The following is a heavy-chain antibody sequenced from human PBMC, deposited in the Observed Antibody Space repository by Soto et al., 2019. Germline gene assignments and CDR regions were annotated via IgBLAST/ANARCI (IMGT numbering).Heavy chain of an antibody. J-gene: IGHJ6*02. CDR3: ARDTPKYYYDSSGPSDYGMDV. V-gene: IGHV1-69*13. CDR2: IIPIFGTA. CDR1: GGTFSSYA. Sequence: SVKVSCKASGGTFSSYAISWVRQAPGQGLEWMGGIIPIFGTANYAQKFQGRVTITADESTSTAYMELSSLRSEDTAVYYCARDTPKYYYDSSGPSDYGMDVWGQGTTVTVSS. D-gene: IGHD3-22*01.